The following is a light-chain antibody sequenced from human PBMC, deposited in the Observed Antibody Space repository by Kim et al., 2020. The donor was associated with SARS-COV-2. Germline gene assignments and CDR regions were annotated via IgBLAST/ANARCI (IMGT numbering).Light chain of an antibody. CDR1: GDKY. J-gene: IGLJ2*01. CDR3: QVWDSGDVV. Sequence: GDKYSAWYQQKAGQSPLLVLYQDTERPSGIPEPSSGSRPGNPVPLTNSGTQVMDEAGYYRQVWDSGDVVFGGGTQLTVL. CDR2: QDT. V-gene: IGLV3-1*01.